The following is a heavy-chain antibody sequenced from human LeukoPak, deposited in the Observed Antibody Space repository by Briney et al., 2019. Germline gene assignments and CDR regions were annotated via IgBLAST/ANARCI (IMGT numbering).Heavy chain of an antibody. CDR1: GYTFTSFD. J-gene: IGHJ5*01. CDR2: MKPNDGNR. D-gene: IGHD1-7*01. CDR3: ARGDSAAGTSNYFDS. V-gene: IGHV1-8*01. Sequence: ASVKVSCTTSGYTFTSFDIHWVRQAPGQGLEWLGWMKPNDGNRGFAQKFQGRLTMTSDTSLVTAYMELTSLTSDDTAVYYCARGDSAAGTSNYFDSWGQGTLVIVSS.